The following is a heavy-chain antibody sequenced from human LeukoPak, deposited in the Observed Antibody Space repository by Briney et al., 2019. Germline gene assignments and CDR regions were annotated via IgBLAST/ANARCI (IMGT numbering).Heavy chain of an antibody. Sequence: ASVKVSCKASGYTFTGYYMHWVRQAPGQGLEWMGIINPSGGSTSYAQKFQGRVTMTRDMSTSTVYMELSSLRSEDTAVYYCARDPYYYDSSGYYYDPYYYYMDVWGKGTTVTVSS. V-gene: IGHV1-46*01. CDR3: ARDPYYYDSSGYYYDPYYYYMDV. CDR1: GYTFTGYY. J-gene: IGHJ6*03. D-gene: IGHD3-22*01. CDR2: INPSGGST.